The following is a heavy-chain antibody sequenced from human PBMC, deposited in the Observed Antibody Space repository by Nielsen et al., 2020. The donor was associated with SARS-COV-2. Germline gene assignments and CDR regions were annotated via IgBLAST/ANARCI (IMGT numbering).Heavy chain of an antibody. Sequence: GESLKISCTAFGFDFSDYYMTWIRQAPGKGLEWVSYISSSASTIYYADSVKGRFTISRDNAKNSLYLQMSSLRAEDTAVYYCARIEYTSSSAFFYYYMDVWGKGTTVTVSS. CDR2: ISSSASTI. CDR3: ARIEYTSSSAFFYYYMDV. D-gene: IGHD6-6*01. CDR1: GFDFSDYY. V-gene: IGHV3-11*04. J-gene: IGHJ6*03.